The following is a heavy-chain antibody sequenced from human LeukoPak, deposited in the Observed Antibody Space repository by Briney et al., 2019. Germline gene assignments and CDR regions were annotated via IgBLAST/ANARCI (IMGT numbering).Heavy chain of an antibody. D-gene: IGHD6-19*01. CDR3: ARDGAVAGGTPADFDY. CDR1: GFTFSSYR. V-gene: IGHV3-48*01. Sequence: GGSLRLSCAASGFTFSSYRMNWVRQAPGKGLEWVSYISSSSSTIYYADSVKGRFTISRDIAKNSLYLQMNSLRAEDTAVYYCARDGAVAGGTPADFDYWGQGTLVTVSS. CDR2: ISSSSSTI. J-gene: IGHJ4*02.